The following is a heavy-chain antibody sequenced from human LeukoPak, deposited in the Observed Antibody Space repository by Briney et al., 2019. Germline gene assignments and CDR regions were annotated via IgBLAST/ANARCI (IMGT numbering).Heavy chain of an antibody. CDR3: ASFRRRRSGSGATSREPYFDY. D-gene: IGHD2-2*01. Sequence: SETLSLTCAVAGYSISSGYYWGWIRQPPGKGLEWIGSIYHSGNTYYNPALKSRVTISVDTSKNQFSLKLSSVTAADTAVYYCASFRRRRSGSGATSREPYFDYWGQGTLVTVSS. CDR2: IYHSGNT. V-gene: IGHV4-38-2*01. CDR1: GYSISSGYY. J-gene: IGHJ4*02.